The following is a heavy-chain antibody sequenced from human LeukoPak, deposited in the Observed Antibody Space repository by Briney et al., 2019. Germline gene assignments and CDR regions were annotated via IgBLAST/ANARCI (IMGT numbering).Heavy chain of an antibody. D-gene: IGHD4-11*01. CDR1: GFTFSSYW. V-gene: IGHV3-74*01. J-gene: IGHJ6*03. CDR3: ARDFTVTRYYYCYMDV. Sequence: GGSLRLSCAASGFTFSSYWMHWVRQAPGEGLVWVSRINSDGSSTSYADSVKGRFTISRDNAKNTLYLQMNSLRAEDTAVYYCARDFTVTRYYYCYMDVWGKGTTVTVSS. CDR2: INSDGSST.